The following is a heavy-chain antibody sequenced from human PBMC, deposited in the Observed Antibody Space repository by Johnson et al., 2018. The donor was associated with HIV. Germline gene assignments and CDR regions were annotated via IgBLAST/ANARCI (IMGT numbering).Heavy chain of an antibody. CDR3: AKSALERATPLAEVDAFDV. V-gene: IGHV3-30*02. Sequence: QMLLVESGGGLIQPGGSLRLSCATSGFTFSYYGLHWVRQAPGVGLEWVAFTRYDGSDEFYADSVKGRFTIYRDTSKNTLYLQMNNLRVEDTALYYCAKSALERATPLAEVDAFDVWGQGTMVTVSS. CDR1: GFTFSYYG. D-gene: IGHD5-24*01. J-gene: IGHJ3*01. CDR2: TRYDGSDE.